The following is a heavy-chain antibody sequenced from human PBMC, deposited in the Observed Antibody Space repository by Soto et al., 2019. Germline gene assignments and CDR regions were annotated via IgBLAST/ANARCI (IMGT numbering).Heavy chain of an antibody. D-gene: IGHD2-15*01. J-gene: IGHJ3*02. Sequence: GGSLRLSCAASGFTFSSYSMNWVRQAPGKGLEWVSSISSSSSYIYYADSVKGRFTISRDNAKNSLYLQMNSLRAEDTAVYYCARVRYCSGGSCPNAFDIWGQGTIVTVSS. CDR1: GFTFSSYS. V-gene: IGHV3-21*01. CDR3: ARVRYCSGGSCPNAFDI. CDR2: ISSSSSYI.